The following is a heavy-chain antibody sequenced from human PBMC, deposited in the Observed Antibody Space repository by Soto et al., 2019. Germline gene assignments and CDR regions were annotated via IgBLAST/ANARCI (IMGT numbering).Heavy chain of an antibody. D-gene: IGHD6-6*01. CDR2: IKQDGSEK. V-gene: IGHV3-7*01. CDR1: GFTFSSYW. Sequence: VQLVESGGGLVQPGGSLRLSCAASGFTFSSYWMSWVRQAPGKGLEWVANIKQDGSEKYYVDSVKGRFTISRDNAKNSLYLQMNSLRAEDTAVYYCARDRSIAAENWFDPWGQGTLVTVSS. J-gene: IGHJ5*02. CDR3: ARDRSIAAENWFDP.